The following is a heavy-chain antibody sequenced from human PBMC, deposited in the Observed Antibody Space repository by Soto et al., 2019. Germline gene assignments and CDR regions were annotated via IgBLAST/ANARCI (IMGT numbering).Heavy chain of an antibody. J-gene: IGHJ4*02. Sequence: QVPLVQSGPEVKKPGASVKVSCKTSGYTFTSYGIAWVRQAPGQGLEWMGWISTYKGNTNYAQKYQGRVTMTTDTSTSTAYMELRSLSSDDTAVYYCATRSPAFDYWGQGTLVTVSS. CDR3: ATRSPAFDY. V-gene: IGHV1-18*01. CDR1: GYTFTSYG. CDR2: ISTYKGNT.